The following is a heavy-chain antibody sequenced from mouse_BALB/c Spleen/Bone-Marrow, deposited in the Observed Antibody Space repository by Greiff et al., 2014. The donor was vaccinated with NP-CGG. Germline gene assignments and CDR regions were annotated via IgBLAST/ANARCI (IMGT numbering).Heavy chain of an antibody. Sequence: QVQLQQSGPELVKPGASVKISCKASGYAFSSSWMNWVKQRPGQGLEWVGRIYPGDGDTNYNGKFKGKATLTADKSSSTAYMQLSSLTSVDSAAYFCARRGGNPSFDYWGQGTTLTVSS. CDR1: GYAFSSSW. J-gene: IGHJ2*01. CDR3: ARRGGNPSFDY. D-gene: IGHD2-1*01. CDR2: IYPGDGDT. V-gene: IGHV1-82*01.